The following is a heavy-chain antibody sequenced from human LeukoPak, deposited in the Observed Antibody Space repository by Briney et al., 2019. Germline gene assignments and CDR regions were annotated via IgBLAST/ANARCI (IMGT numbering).Heavy chain of an antibody. CDR1: GFTFSSYG. CDR3: AKDRVGAMLYFDY. Sequence: PGGSLRLSCAASGFTFSSYGMHWVRQAPGKGLEWVSGLSGSGGTTYYVDSVKGRFTISRDNSKNTLYLQMNSLRAEDTAVYYCAKDRVGAMLYFDYWGQGTLVTVSS. CDR2: LSGSGGTT. D-gene: IGHD1-26*01. V-gene: IGHV3-23*01. J-gene: IGHJ4*02.